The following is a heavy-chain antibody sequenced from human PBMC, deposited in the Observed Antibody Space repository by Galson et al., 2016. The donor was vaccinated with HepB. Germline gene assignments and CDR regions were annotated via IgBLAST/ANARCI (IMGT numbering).Heavy chain of an antibody. V-gene: IGHV3-23*01. J-gene: IGHJ4*02. CDR1: GFSFSISG. CDR3: GKRGGFDY. CDR2: ITGSGDTT. D-gene: IGHD3-16*01. Sequence: SLRLSCAASGFSFSISGMSWVRQTPGRGLEWVSGITGSGDTTHYADSVKGRFIISRDNSKNTLYLFMNNLRAGDTAVYYCGKRGGFDYWGQGALVTVSS.